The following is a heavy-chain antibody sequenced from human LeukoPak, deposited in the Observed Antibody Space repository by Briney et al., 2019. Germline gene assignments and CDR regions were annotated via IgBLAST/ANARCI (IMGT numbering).Heavy chain of an antibody. CDR1: GYSISSGYY. CDR3: ASTTEGGYTYGYFYYYYMDV. CDR2: IYHSGST. D-gene: IGHD5-18*01. V-gene: IGHV4-38-2*02. J-gene: IGHJ6*03. Sequence: SETLSLTCTVSGYSISSGYYWGWIRQPPGKGLEWIGSIYHSGSTYYNPSFKSRVTISVDTSKNQFSLKLSSVTAADTAVYYCASTTEGGYTYGYFYYYYMDVWGKGTTVTISS.